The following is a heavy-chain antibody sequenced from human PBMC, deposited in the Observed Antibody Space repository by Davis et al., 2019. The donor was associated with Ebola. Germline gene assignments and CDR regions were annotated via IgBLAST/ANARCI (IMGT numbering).Heavy chain of an antibody. D-gene: IGHD3-22*01. Sequence: PSETLSLTCTVSGGSISSGDYYWSWIRQPPGKGLEWIGSIYYSGSTYYNPSLKSRVTISVDTSKNQFSLKLSSVTAADTAVYYCARVALRGGYYWFDPWGQGTLVTVSS. J-gene: IGHJ5*02. CDR1: GGSISSGDYY. CDR2: IYYSGST. V-gene: IGHV4-39*07. CDR3: ARVALRGGYYWFDP.